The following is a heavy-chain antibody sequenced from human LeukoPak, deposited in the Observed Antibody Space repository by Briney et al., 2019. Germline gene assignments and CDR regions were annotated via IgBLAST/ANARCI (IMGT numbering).Heavy chain of an antibody. Sequence: PGGSLRLSCAASGFTFSSYAMSWVRQAPGKGLEWVAFIRYDGSNKYYADSVKGRFTISRDNSKNTLYLQMNSLRAEDTAVYYCAKGESPVVPAAIGSGGRRHWGQGTMVTVSS. CDR1: GFTFSSYA. D-gene: IGHD2-2*02. CDR2: IRYDGSNK. J-gene: IGHJ3*01. V-gene: IGHV3-30*02. CDR3: AKGESPVVPAAIGSGGRRH.